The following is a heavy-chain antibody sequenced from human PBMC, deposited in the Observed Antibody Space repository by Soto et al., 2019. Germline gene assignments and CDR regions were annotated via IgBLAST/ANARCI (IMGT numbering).Heavy chain of an antibody. J-gene: IGHJ4*02. V-gene: IGHV3-21*01. CDR3: ARESEDLTSNFDY. Sequence: GGSLRLSCAASGFTFTRYSMNWVRQAPGKGLEWVSSISSTTNYIYYADSMKGRFTVSRDNAKNSVYLEMNSLSAEDTALYYCARESEDLTSNFDYWGQGTRVTVSS. CDR1: GFTFTRYS. CDR2: ISSTTNYI.